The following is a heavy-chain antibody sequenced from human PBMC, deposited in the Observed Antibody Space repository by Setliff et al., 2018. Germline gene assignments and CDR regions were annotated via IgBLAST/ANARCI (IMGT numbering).Heavy chain of an antibody. CDR1: GFTFSNAW. CDR3: ARWGPYGSGSYPPFDY. Sequence: GGSLRLSCAASGFTFSNAWMTWVRQAPGKGLEWVGRIKRKTDGGTADYAAPVKGRFTISRDDSKNTLYLQMNSLKTEDTAVYYCARWGPYGSGSYPPFDYWGQGALVTVSS. CDR2: IKRKTDGGTA. V-gene: IGHV3-15*01. D-gene: IGHD3-10*01. J-gene: IGHJ4*02.